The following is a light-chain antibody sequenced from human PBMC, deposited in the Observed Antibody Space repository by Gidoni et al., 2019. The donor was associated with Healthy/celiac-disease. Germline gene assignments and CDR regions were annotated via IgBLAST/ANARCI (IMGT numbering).Light chain of an antibody. CDR2: DAS. CDR1: QSVSSY. J-gene: IGKJ4*01. V-gene: IGKV3-11*01. CDR3: QQRSNWPPLT. Sequence: VLTQPPATLSLSPGERATLSCRASQSVSSYLAWYQQKPGQAPRLLIYDASNRATGIPARFSGSGSGTDFTLLISSLEPEDFAVYYCQQRSNWPPLTFGGGTKVEIK.